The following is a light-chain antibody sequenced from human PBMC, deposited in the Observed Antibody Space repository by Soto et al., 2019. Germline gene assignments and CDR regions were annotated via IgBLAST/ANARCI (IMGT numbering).Light chain of an antibody. CDR1: SCNIGAGYD. CDR2: GNS. J-gene: IGLJ3*02. V-gene: IGLV1-40*01. CDR3: QSYDSSLHRV. Sequence: QSVLTQPPSVSGAPGQRVTISCTGSSCNIGAGYDVHWYQQLPGTAPKLLIHGNSNRPSGVPDRFSGSKSGTSASLAITGLQAEDEADYYCQSYDSSLHRVFGGGTKLTVL.